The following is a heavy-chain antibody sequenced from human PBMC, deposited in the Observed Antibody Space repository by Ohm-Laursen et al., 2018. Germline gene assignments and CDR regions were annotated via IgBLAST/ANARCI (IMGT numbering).Heavy chain of an antibody. CDR1: GGSISSYY. Sequence: SDTLSLTCTVSGGSISSYYWSWIRQPAGKGLEWIGRIYTSGSTNYNPSLKSRVTMSVDTSKNQFSLKLSSVTAADTAVYYCARRSGWGSYRVLHAFDIWGQGTMVTVSS. CDR2: IYTSGST. CDR3: ARRSGWGSYRVLHAFDI. V-gene: IGHV4-4*07. J-gene: IGHJ3*02. D-gene: IGHD3-16*02.